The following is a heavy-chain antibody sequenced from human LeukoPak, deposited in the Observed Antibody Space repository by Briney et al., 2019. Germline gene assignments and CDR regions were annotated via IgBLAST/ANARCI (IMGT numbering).Heavy chain of an antibody. D-gene: IGHD4-11*01. CDR1: GDSVTTYY. V-gene: IGHV4-59*02. J-gene: IGHJ6*02. CDR2: VYYSGSA. Sequence: SETLSLTCTVSGDSVTTYYWSWIRQPPGKGLEWLGYVYYSGSATYNPSLKSRVTISVDTSKNQFSLRLSSVTAADTAVYYCARDGSNWSNDYYHGVDVWGQGTTVTVS. CDR3: ARDGSNWSNDYYHGVDV.